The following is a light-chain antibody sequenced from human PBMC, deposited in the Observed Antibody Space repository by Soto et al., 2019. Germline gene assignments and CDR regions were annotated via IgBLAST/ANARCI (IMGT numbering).Light chain of an antibody. J-gene: IGKJ1*01. CDR3: QQYVHWPPGT. Sequence: IVLTPPPATPSVSPGERDTLSFQASQSVSSSLAWYQQRPGQAPRLLIYDTSTRAAGIAARFSGSGSGTEFTLTISSLQSEDFAVYYCQQYVHWPPGTFGQGTKVDIK. CDR2: DTS. V-gene: IGKV3-15*01. CDR1: QSVSSS.